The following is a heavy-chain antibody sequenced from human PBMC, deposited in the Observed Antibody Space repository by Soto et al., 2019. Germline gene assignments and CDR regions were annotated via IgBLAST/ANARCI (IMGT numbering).Heavy chain of an antibody. J-gene: IGHJ6*03. V-gene: IGHV3-74*01. D-gene: IGHD6-19*01. Sequence: GGSLRLSCAASGFNFNTFWMHWVRQTPEKGLVWVSRINGDGSTTIYADSVKGRFTISRDNAENTVYLQMNSLRAEDTAVYFCARGAVPYYYYYMDVWGKGTTVTVSS. CDR2: INGDGSTT. CDR1: GFNFNTFW. CDR3: ARGAVPYYYYYMDV.